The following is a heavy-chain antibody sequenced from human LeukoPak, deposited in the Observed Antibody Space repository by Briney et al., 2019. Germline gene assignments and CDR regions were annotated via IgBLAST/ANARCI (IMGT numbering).Heavy chain of an antibody. Sequence: GGSLRLSCATSGFTFSSNGLHWVRQAPGTGLEWVGFIRYDGSNEYYADSVKGRFTISRDNSKNTLYLQMNSLRTEDTAVYYCAKTGYSGSAYGTWYFDYWGQGTLVSVSS. D-gene: IGHD5-12*01. CDR1: GFTFSSNG. CDR3: AKTGYSGSAYGTWYFDY. CDR2: IRYDGSNE. J-gene: IGHJ4*02. V-gene: IGHV3-30*02.